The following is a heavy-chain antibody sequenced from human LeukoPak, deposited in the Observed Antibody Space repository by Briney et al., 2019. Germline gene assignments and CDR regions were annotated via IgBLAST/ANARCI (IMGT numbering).Heavy chain of an antibody. Sequence: GGSLRLSCAASGFTFDDYAMHWVRQAPGKGLEWVSGISWNSGSIGYADSVKGRFTISRDNAKNSLYLQMNSLRAEDTALYYCAKDIDSSSWYYFDYWGQGTLVTVSP. D-gene: IGHD6-13*01. CDR2: ISWNSGSI. J-gene: IGHJ4*02. CDR3: AKDIDSSSWYYFDY. V-gene: IGHV3-9*01. CDR1: GFTFDDYA.